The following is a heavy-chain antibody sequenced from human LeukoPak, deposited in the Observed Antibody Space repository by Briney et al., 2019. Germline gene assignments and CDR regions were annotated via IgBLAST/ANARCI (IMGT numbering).Heavy chain of an antibody. Sequence: GGSLRLSCAASGFTFSSYATHWVRQAPGKGLEWVALISYDGSNKYYADSVKGRFTISRDNSKNTLYLQMNSLGAEDTAVYFCAKDRGLVLPDYWGQGTLVTVSS. V-gene: IGHV3-30-3*01. J-gene: IGHJ4*02. CDR1: GFTFSSYA. CDR2: ISYDGSNK. CDR3: AKDRGLVLPDY. D-gene: IGHD6-19*01.